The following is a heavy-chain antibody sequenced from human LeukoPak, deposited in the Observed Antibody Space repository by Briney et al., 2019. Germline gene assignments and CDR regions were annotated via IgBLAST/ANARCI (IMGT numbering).Heavy chain of an antibody. CDR2: IYYSGST. J-gene: IGHJ3*02. V-gene: IGHV4-59*01. CDR1: GGSIRGYY. D-gene: IGHD6-13*01. CDR3: ARAWGDSSSWYAEPNAFDI. Sequence: SETLSLTCTVSGGSIRGYYWSWIRQPPGKGLEWIGYIYYSGSTNYNPSLKRRVTISVDMYKNQFSLKLSSVTAADTAVYYCARAWGDSSSWYAEPNAFDIWGQGTMVTVSS.